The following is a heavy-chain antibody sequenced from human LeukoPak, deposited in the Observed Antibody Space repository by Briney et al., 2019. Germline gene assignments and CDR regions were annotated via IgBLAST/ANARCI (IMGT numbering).Heavy chain of an antibody. CDR2: IWYDGSNK. CDR1: GFTFSSYG. CDR3: AKETLKDIVVVPAAMYDY. D-gene: IGHD2-2*01. J-gene: IGHJ4*02. Sequence: GRSLRLSCAASGFTFSSYGMHWVRQAPGKGLEWVAVIWYDGSNKYYADSVKGRFTISRDNSKNTLYLQMNSLRAEDTAVYYCAKETLKDIVVVPAAMYDYWGQGTLVTVSS. V-gene: IGHV3-33*06.